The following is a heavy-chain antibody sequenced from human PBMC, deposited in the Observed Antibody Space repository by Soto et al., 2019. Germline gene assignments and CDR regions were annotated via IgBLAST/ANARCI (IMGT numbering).Heavy chain of an antibody. CDR3: ARAPSCSNGLCYINYAMDV. J-gene: IGHJ6*02. CDR1: GFAFRSSD. V-gene: IGHV3-13*01. D-gene: IGHD2-8*01. CDR2: IGTAGDT. Sequence: EVQLVESGGGLVQPGGSLRLSCAASGFAFRSSDLHWVRQASGKGLEWVSAIGTAGDTYYPGSVKGRFTASRENGKNSFYLQMNSLRDEDTAVYYCARAPSCSNGLCYINYAMDVWGQGTTVIVSS.